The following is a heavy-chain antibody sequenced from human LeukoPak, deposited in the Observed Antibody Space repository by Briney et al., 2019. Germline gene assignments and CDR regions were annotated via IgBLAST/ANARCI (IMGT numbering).Heavy chain of an antibody. D-gene: IGHD2-15*01. CDR1: GFTFGSYA. CDR3: AKGNTGSAYSAVDH. J-gene: IGHJ4*02. V-gene: IGHV3-23*01. CDR2: VSGSGDAT. Sequence: GGSLRLSCAASGFTFGSYALSWVRQAPGEGLERVLTVSGSGDATYYADSVKGRFTVSRDDSKNTLHLQMDSLRAEDTALYYCAKGNTGSAYSAVDHWGQGTLVTVSS.